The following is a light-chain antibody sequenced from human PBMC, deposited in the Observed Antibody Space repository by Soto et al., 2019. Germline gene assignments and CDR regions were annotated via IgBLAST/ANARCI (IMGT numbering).Light chain of an antibody. V-gene: IGKV3-15*01. CDR3: HQYNFWPT. CDR1: QSVSSN. CDR2: GTS. J-gene: IGKJ1*01. Sequence: EIVMTQSPATLSVSPGERATLSCRASQSVSSNLAWYQQKPGQSPRLLIYGTSTRATGIPARFSGSGSGTEFTLTISSLQSEDFAVYYCHQYNFWPTFXQGTKV.